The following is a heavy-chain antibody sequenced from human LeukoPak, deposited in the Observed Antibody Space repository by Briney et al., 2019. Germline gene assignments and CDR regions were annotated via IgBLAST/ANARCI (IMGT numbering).Heavy chain of an antibody. CDR3: ARLLYSRGWNYFDS. V-gene: IGHV4-59*08. CDR1: GASITSSY. J-gene: IGHJ4*02. D-gene: IGHD6-19*01. Sequence: PSETLSLTCTVSGASITSSYWSWVRQPPGKGLEWIGYVLYSGSTNYSPSLKSRVTMSVDTSKNQFSLKMSSVTAAGTAVYYCARLLYSRGWNYFDSWGQGTLVTVSS. CDR2: VLYSGST.